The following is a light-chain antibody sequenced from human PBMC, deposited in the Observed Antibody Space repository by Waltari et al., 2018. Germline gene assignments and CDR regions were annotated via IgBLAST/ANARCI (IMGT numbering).Light chain of an antibody. CDR3: QQYNEWPYT. CDR2: AAS. Sequence: ETIMTQSPATLSVSPGERASLSCRASKSVSNNLAWYQQKPGQAPWLLIYAASSRGTGVPGRFSGGGSGTDFTLTISSLQSEDFAVYYCQQYNEWPYTFGQGTKVDIK. J-gene: IGKJ2*01. V-gene: IGKV3-15*01. CDR1: KSVSNN.